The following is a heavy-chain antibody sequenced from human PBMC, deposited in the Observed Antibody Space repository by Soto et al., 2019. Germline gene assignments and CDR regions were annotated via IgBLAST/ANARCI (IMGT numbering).Heavy chain of an antibody. V-gene: IGHV3-30*19. CDR3: ARPRGFGVIINFFDY. J-gene: IGHJ4*02. D-gene: IGHD3-3*01. CDR1: GFNFSNHG. Sequence: GGSLRLSYAASGFNFSNHGIQWVRQAPGKGLEWVATIWYDGSNKYYADSVKGRFTISRDNSKNTVYLQMNSLRAEDTAVYYCARPRGFGVIINFFDYWGQGTLVTVSS. CDR2: IWYDGSNK.